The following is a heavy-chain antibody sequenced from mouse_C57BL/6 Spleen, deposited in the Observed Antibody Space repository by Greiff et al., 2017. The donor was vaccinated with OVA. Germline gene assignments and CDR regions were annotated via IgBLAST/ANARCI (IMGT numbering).Heavy chain of an antibody. CDR1: GYAFSSYW. CDR3: AREGSHYYAMDY. Sequence: VQGVESGAELVKPGASVKISCKASGYAFSSYWMNWVKQRPGKGLEWIGQIYPGDGDTNYNGKFKGKATLTADKSSSTAYMQLSSLTSEDSAVYFCAREGSHYYAMDYWGQGTSVTVSS. D-gene: IGHD6-2*01. CDR2: IYPGDGDT. J-gene: IGHJ4*01. V-gene: IGHV1-80*01.